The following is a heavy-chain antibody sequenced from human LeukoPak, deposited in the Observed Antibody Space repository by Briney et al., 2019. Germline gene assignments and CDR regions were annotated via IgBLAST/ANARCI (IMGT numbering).Heavy chain of an antibody. CDR3: ARDIAARRFDY. V-gene: IGHV3-33*01. CDR1: GITFRNHG. CDR2: IWYDGSNQ. Sequence: GGSLRLSCAASGITFRNHGMHWVRQAPGKGLEWVAVIWYDGSNQYYADSVKGRFTISRDNSKNTLLLQMDSLRAEDTAVYYCARDIAARRFDYWGQGTLVTVSS. D-gene: IGHD6-6*01. J-gene: IGHJ4*02.